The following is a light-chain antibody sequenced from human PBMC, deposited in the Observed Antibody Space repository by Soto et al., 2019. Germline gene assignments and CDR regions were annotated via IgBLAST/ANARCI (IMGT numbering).Light chain of an antibody. J-gene: IGKJ4*01. Sequence: DIQLTQSPSFLSASVGDRVTITCRASQGISSYLAWYQQKPGKAPKLLIYAASTLQSRVPSRFSGSGSGTQFTLTLRSLQPEDFATYYCQQLNSYPLTFGGGTKVEIK. CDR3: QQLNSYPLT. V-gene: IGKV1-9*01. CDR1: QGISSY. CDR2: AAS.